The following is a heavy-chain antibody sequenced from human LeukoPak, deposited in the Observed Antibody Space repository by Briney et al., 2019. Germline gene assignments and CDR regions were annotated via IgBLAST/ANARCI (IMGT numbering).Heavy chain of an antibody. CDR2: FDPEDGET. CDR3: VLGYYDSSGYYIPAFDI. Sequence: ASVKVSCKVSGYTLTELSMHWVRQAPGKGLEWMGGFDPEDGETIYAQKFQGRVTMTEDTSTDTAYMELSSLRSEDTAVYYCVLGYYDSSGYYIPAFDIWGQGTMVTVSS. CDR1: GYTLTELS. V-gene: IGHV1-24*01. J-gene: IGHJ3*02. D-gene: IGHD3-22*01.